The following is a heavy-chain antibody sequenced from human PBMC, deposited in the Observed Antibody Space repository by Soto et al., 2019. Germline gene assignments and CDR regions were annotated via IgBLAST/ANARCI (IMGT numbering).Heavy chain of an antibody. CDR3: ARHGDTAMVTMTFDY. D-gene: IGHD5-18*01. Sequence: SETLSLTCTVSGGSISSSSYYWGWIRQPPGKGLEWIGSIYYSGSTYYNPSLKSRVTISVDTSKNQFSLKLSSVTAADTAVYYCARHGDTAMVTMTFDYWGQGTLVTVSS. J-gene: IGHJ4*02. CDR2: IYYSGST. CDR1: GGSISSSSYY. V-gene: IGHV4-39*01.